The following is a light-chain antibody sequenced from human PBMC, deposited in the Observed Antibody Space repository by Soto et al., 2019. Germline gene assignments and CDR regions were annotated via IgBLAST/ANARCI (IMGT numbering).Light chain of an antibody. V-gene: IGKV1-5*01. CDR2: DAS. CDR3: QQYNSYSRS. J-gene: IGKJ4*01. CDR1: QSINIW. Sequence: DIQMTQSPSTLSASVGERVTITCRASQSINIWLAWYQQKPGKAPKLLIYDASSLQSGVPSRFRGSTSGTEFTLTISSLQPDDFATYYCQQYNSYSRSFGGGTKVEIK.